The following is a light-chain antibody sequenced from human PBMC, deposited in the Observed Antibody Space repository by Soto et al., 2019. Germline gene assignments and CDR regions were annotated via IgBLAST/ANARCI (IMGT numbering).Light chain of an antibody. CDR3: QQRSNWPRGT. J-gene: IGKJ5*01. CDR1: QSVSSY. V-gene: IGKV3-11*01. Sequence: EIVLTQSPGTLSVSPGERATLSCRASQSVSSYLAWYQQKPGQAPRLLIYDASNRATGIPARFSGSGSGTDFTLTISSLEPEDFAVYYCQQRSNWPRGTFGQGARLEIK. CDR2: DAS.